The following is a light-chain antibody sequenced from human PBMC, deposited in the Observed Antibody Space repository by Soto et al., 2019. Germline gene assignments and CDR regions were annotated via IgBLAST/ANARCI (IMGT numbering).Light chain of an antibody. V-gene: IGKV3-15*01. J-gene: IGKJ1*01. Sequence: EIVMTQSPATLSVSPGETATLSCRASQSVSNNVAWYQQKPGQAPRLLILGASTRATGIPARFSGSGSGTEFTLSISSLQPEDFVVYYCQQYGSSPRTFGQGTKVDI. CDR1: QSVSNN. CDR3: QQYGSSPRT. CDR2: GAS.